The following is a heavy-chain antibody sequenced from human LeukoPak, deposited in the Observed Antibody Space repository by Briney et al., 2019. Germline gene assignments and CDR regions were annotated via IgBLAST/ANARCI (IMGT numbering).Heavy chain of an antibody. D-gene: IGHD2-21*01. Sequence: PSETLSLTCAVYGGSFSGYYWSWIRQPLGKGLEWIGEINHSGSTNYNPSLKSRATISVDTSKNQFSLKLSSVTAADTAVYYCARGPMWTYFDYWGQGTLVTVSS. CDR3: ARGPMWTYFDY. V-gene: IGHV4-34*01. CDR2: INHSGST. J-gene: IGHJ4*02. CDR1: GGSFSGYY.